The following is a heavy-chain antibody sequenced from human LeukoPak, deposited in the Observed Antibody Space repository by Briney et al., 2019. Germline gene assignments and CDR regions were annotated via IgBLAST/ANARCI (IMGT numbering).Heavy chain of an antibody. D-gene: IGHD3-22*01. V-gene: IGHV4-39*01. CDR3: ARPNYYESSVYAFDI. J-gene: IGHJ3*02. CDR1: GGSISSSSYY. Sequence: SETLSLTCTVSGGSISSSSYYWGWIRQPPGKGLEWIGSIYYSGSTYYNPSLKSRVTISVDTSKNQFSLKLSSVTAADTAVYYCARPNYYESSVYAFDIWGQGTMVTVSS. CDR2: IYYSGST.